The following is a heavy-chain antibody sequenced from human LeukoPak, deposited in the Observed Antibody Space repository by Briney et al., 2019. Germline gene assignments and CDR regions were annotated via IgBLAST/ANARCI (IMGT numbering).Heavy chain of an antibody. CDR1: GFSFSTQR. D-gene: IGHD3-22*01. V-gene: IGHV3-74*01. Sequence: GGSLRLSCAASGFSFSTQRMHWVRQAPGKGLVWVSYINIDERITGYADSVKGRFTISRDNAKNTLYLQMNSLRAEDTAVYYCARAWGGYYYDSSGYYDYWGQGTLVTVSS. CDR3: ARAWGGYYYDSSGYYDY. CDR2: INIDERIT. J-gene: IGHJ4*02.